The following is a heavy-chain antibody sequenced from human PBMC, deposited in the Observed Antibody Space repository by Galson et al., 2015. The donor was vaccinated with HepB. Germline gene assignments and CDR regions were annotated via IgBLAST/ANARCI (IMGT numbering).Heavy chain of an antibody. CDR3: ATDFPVDDYVWGRPRTIDY. CDR1: GFTFSSYA. D-gene: IGHD3-16*01. V-gene: IGHV3-23*01. J-gene: IGHJ4*02. CDR2: ISGSGGNT. Sequence: SLRLSCAASGFTFSSYAMSWVRQAPGKGLEWVSAISGSGGNTYYADSVKGRFTISRDNSKNTLYVQMNSLRAEDTAVYYCATDFPVDDYVWGRPRTIDYWGQGTLVTFSS.